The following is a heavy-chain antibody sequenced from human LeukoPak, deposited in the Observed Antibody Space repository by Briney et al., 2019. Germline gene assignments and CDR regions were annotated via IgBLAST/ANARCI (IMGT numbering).Heavy chain of an antibody. D-gene: IGHD1-26*01. V-gene: IGHV1-24*01. CDR3: ATFRGSYSAYYYYMDV. J-gene: IGHJ6*03. CDR1: GYTLTELS. Sequence: GASAKVSCKVSGYTLTELSMHWVRQAPGKGLEWMGGFDPEDGETIYAQKFQGRVTMTEDTSTDTAYMELSSLRSEDTAVYYCATFRGSYSAYYYYMDVWGKGTTVTVSS. CDR2: FDPEDGET.